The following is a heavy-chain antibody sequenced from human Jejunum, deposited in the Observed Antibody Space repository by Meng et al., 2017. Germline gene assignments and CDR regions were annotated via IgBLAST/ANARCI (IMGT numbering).Heavy chain of an antibody. CDR2: VWHSGAT. J-gene: IGHJ4*02. V-gene: IGHV4-4*02. Sequence: HGPLRGSGPGLVKPSGTLSLTCAVSGDFTSSSDRWTWVRQAPGRGLEWIGEVWHSGATYYNPSLESRLTISIDTSNNRFSLELSSATAADTAVYYCARGVLERYFDYWGQGALVTVSS. D-gene: IGHD3-10*01. CDR1: GDFTSSSDR. CDR3: ARGVLERYFDY.